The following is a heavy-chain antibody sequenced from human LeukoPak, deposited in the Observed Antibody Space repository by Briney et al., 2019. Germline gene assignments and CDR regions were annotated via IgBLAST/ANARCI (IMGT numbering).Heavy chain of an antibody. V-gene: IGHV4-59*12. D-gene: IGHD6-13*01. J-gene: IGHJ6*03. Sequence: SETLSLTCTVSGGSISSYYWSWIRQPPGKGLEWIGYMYYRGNTNYDPSLKSRVTISIDTPNNQFSLKLSSVTAADTAVYYCARGIAAQYYYYYYYMDVWGKGTTVTVSS. CDR1: GGSISSYY. CDR3: ARGIAAQYYYYYYYMDV. CDR2: MYYRGNT.